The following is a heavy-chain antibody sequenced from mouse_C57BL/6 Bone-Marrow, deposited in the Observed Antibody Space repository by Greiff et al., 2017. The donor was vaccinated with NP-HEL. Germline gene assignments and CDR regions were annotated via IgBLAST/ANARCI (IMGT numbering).Heavy chain of an antibody. V-gene: IGHV2-2*01. CDR2: IWGGGST. J-gene: IGHJ3*01. Sequence: VHLQQSGPGLVQPSQSLSITCTVSGFPLTSYGVPWVRPSPGKGLEWLGGIWGGGSTDYNAAFISRLSVSKDNSKGKVFFKMNSLQADDTAIYYCARKGIYYDYDGFAYWGQGTLVTVSA. CDR1: GFPLTSYG. D-gene: IGHD2-4*01. CDR3: ARKGIYYDYDGFAY.